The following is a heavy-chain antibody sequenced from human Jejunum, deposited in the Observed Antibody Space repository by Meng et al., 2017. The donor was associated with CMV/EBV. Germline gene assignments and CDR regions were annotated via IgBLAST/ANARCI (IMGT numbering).Heavy chain of an antibody. CDR3: ARTLYYDILTGYYAPYYYYGMDV. CDR2: ISTAGDSV. V-gene: IGHV3-11*01. J-gene: IGHJ6*02. D-gene: IGHD3-9*01. Sequence: MTWSRQAPGKGLEWVSYISTAGDSVYYADSVTGRFTISRDNAKNSVYLQMNSLRAEDTAVYYCARTLYYDILTGYYAPYYYYGMDVWGQGTTVTVSS.